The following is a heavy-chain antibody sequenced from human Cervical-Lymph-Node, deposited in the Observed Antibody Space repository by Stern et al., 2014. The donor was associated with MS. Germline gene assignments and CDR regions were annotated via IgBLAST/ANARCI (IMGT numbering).Heavy chain of an antibody. V-gene: IGHV3-48*02. CDR1: GFNFNIYS. CDR2: ISSTSRLI. J-gene: IGHJ6*02. Sequence: EVQLVESGGGLVQPGGSLRLSCAASGFNFNIYSMNWVRQAPGKGLEWISYISSTSRLIYYADSVKGRITISRDNAKNSLYLQMNSLRNEDTAVYYCARADVDVWGQGTTVTVFS. CDR3: ARADVDV.